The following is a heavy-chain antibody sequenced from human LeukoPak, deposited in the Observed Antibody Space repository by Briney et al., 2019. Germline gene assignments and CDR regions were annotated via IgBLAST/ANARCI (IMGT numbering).Heavy chain of an antibody. V-gene: IGHV3-48*01. D-gene: IGHD3-10*01. CDR1: GFTFSSYS. CDR2: ISSSSSTI. Sequence: TGGSLRLSCAASGFTFSSYSMNWVRQAPGKGLEWVSYISSSSSTIYYADSVKGRFTISRDNAKNYLYLQMNRLRAEDTAVYYCARDWMVRGVITNWFDPWGQGTLVTVSS. J-gene: IGHJ5*02. CDR3: ARDWMVRGVITNWFDP.